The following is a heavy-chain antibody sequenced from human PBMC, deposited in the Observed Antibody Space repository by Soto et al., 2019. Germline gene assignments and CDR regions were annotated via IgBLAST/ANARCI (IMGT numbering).Heavy chain of an antibody. J-gene: IGHJ4*02. CDR1: GFTFGNQW. Sequence: EVQLVESGGGVVQPGGSLRLSCAVSGFTFGNQWMSWVRQAPGKGLEWVANINQDGSAKSHVDSVEGRFTISRDNAKNSLYLKMNSLRVEDTAVYYCVRGPFWGQGTLVTVSS. CDR2: INQDGSAK. CDR3: VRGPF. V-gene: IGHV3-7*01. D-gene: IGHD3-3*02.